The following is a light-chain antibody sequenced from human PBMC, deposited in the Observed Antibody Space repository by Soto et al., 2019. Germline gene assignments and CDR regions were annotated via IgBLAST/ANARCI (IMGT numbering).Light chain of an antibody. J-gene: IGKJ2*01. V-gene: IGKV1-9*01. CDR3: QQLDSHPRT. Sequence: DIHLTQSPIFLSASVGDRVTISCRPSQATFNHLAWYQQKPGKAPNFLIFGASTLQSGVPSRFSGSGSGTEFTLTISSLQPEDFATYYCQQLDSHPRTFGQGTKLEIK. CDR1: QATFNH. CDR2: GAS.